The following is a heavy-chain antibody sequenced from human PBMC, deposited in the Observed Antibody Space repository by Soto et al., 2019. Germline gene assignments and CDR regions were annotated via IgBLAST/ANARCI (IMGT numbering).Heavy chain of an antibody. CDR3: AREQGYVGTGTPVYWFDP. CDR2: IKSKTDGGTT. CDR1: GFTFSNAW. J-gene: IGHJ5*02. D-gene: IGHD1-1*01. Sequence: PGGSLRLSCAASGFTFSNAWMNWVRQAPGKGLEWVGRIKSKTDGGTTDYAAPVKGRFTISRDDSKNTLYLQMNSLKTEDTAVYYCAREQGYVGTGTPVYWFDPWGQGTLVTVSS. V-gene: IGHV3-15*07.